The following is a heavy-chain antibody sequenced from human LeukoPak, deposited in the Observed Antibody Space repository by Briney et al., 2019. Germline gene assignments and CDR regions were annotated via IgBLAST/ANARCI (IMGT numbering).Heavy chain of an antibody. D-gene: IGHD4-23*01. Sequence: GGSLRLSCAASGFTFSSYGMHWVRQAPCKGLEWVAFIRYDGSNKYYADSVKGRFTISRDNSKNTLYLQMNSLRAEDTAVYYCAKPVDYGGNSRVFTLDYWGQGTLVTVSS. J-gene: IGHJ4*02. V-gene: IGHV3-30*02. CDR2: IRYDGSNK. CDR3: AKPVDYGGNSRVFTLDY. CDR1: GFTFSSYG.